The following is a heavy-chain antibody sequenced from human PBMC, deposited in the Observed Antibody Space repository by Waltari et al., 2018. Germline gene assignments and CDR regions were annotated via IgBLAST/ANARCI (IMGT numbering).Heavy chain of an antibody. CDR3: ARDRGRGLYLDS. CDR2: IHGTGKT. CDR1: GDSVSNTYW. D-gene: IGHD1-26*01. J-gene: IGHJ4*02. Sequence: QLQLQQSGPGLVKPSDSLFLSCAVSGDSVSNTYWWSWVRQPPGKGLEWIGQIHGTGKTNYNPSLESRVTVSMDTSNNQFSLRVTSPTAADTAVYFCARDRGRGLYLDSWGQGTLVTVS. V-gene: IGHV4-4*02.